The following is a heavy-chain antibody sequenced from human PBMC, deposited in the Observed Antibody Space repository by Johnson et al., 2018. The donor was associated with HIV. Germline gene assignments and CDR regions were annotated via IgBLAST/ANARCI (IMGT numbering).Heavy chain of an antibody. CDR1: GFTFDDYG. J-gene: IGHJ3*02. Sequence: VQLVESGGGVVRPGGSLRLSCAASGFTFDDYGMTWVRQAPGKGLEWVSGINWNGGSTGYVDSVKGRFTISRDNAKNTLYLQMNSLRPEDTAVYYCAKDRNWGRLFDGFDIWGRGTMVTVSS. CDR2: INWNGGST. CDR3: AKDRNWGRLFDGFDI. V-gene: IGHV3-20*04. D-gene: IGHD7-27*01.